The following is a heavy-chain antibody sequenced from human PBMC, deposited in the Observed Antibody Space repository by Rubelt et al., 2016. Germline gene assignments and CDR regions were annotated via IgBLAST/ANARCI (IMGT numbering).Heavy chain of an antibody. J-gene: IGHJ6*02. CDR2: IYYSWST. CDR3: ARHSSSLEGYYGMDV. D-gene: IGHD6-6*01. Sequence: QLQLQESRPGLVKPSETLSLTCTAPGGSISSSRYYSGWIRQPPGKGLEWIGSIYYSWSTYYNPSLNSPTTISVATAKNQFSLKLSSVIAEDTAVYYCARHSSSLEGYYGMDVWGQGTTVTVSS. V-gene: IGHV4-39*01. CDR1: GGSISSSRYY.